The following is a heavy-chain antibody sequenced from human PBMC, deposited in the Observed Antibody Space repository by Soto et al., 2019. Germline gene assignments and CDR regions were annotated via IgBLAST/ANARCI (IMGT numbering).Heavy chain of an antibody. CDR2: IYPGDSDT. CDR3: ARHARRTAMVNHLDY. Sequence: GESLKISCKGSGYSFTSYWIGWVRQMPGKGLEWMGVIYPGDSDTRYSPSFQGQVTISADKSMSTAYLQCSSMKASDTAMYYCARHARRTAMVNHLDYWGQGTLVTVSS. D-gene: IGHD5-18*01. V-gene: IGHV5-51*01. CDR1: GYSFTSYW. J-gene: IGHJ4*02.